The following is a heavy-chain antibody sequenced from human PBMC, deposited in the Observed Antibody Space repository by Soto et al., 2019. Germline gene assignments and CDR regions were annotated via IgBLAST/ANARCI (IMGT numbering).Heavy chain of an antibody. CDR2: ISYDGSNK. V-gene: IGHV3-30*18. J-gene: IGHJ6*02. D-gene: IGHD2-8*01. CDR1: GFTFSSYG. Sequence: GGSLRLSCAASGFTFSSYGMHWVRQAPGKGLEWVAVISYDGSNKYYADSVKGRFTISRDNSKNTLYLQMNSLRAEDTAVYYCAKAMVTHNLYYYYYGMDVWGQGTTVTVSS. CDR3: AKAMVTHNLYYYYYGMDV.